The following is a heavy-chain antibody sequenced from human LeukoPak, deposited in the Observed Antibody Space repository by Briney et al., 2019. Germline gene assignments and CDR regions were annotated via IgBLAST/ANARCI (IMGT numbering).Heavy chain of an antibody. CDR1: GGSISSYY. D-gene: IGHD6-13*01. CDR3: ARGPYSSSWHEDIRYFQL. V-gene: IGHV4-4*07. Sequence: SETLSLTCTVSGGSISSYYWSWIRQPAGKGLEWIGRIYTSGSTNYNPSLKSRVTMSVDTSKNQFSLKLSSVTAADTAVYYCARGPYSSSWHEDIRYFQLWGQGTLVTVSS. J-gene: IGHJ1*01. CDR2: IYTSGST.